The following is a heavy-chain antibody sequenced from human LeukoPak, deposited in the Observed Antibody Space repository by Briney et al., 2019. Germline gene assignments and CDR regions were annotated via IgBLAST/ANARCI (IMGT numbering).Heavy chain of an antibody. D-gene: IGHD6-19*01. CDR2: ISGSGGST. V-gene: IGHV3-23*01. J-gene: IGHJ4*02. Sequence: GGSLRLSCAASGFTVSSNYMSWVRQAPGKGLEWVSAISGSGGSTYYADSVKGRFTISRDNSKNTLYLQMNSLRAEDTAVYYCAKQRIAVAWGLDYWGQGTLVTVSS. CDR3: AKQRIAVAWGLDY. CDR1: GFTVSSNY.